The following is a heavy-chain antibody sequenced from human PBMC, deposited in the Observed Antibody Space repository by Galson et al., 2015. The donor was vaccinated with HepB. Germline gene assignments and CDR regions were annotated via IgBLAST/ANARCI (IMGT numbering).Heavy chain of an antibody. V-gene: IGHV4-34*01. CDR1: GGSFRDNY. D-gene: IGHD3-10*01. Sequence: SETLSLTCAVYGGSFRDNYWTWVRQPPGKRLEWIGEINHHGTTKYNPSLRGRATMSVDTSKSQFSQKLQSLAAADTAIYYCARVQIQGFINLYYYGVDVWGQGTTVTVSS. CDR2: INHHGTT. CDR3: ARVQIQGFINLYYYGVDV. J-gene: IGHJ6*02.